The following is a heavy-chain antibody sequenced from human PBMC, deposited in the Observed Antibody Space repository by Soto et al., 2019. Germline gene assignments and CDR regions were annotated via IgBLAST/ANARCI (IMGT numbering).Heavy chain of an antibody. J-gene: IGHJ6*02. CDR3: ARHHFRFTMDPPNAMDV. CDR1: GYTFTNYW. CDR2: IDPSDSFT. V-gene: IGHV5-10-1*01. Sequence: PGESLKISCEGSGYTFTNYWITWVRQMPGKGLEWMGRIDPSDSFTNYSPSFQGHVTISVDKSITTAYLQWSSLKASDTAMHYCARHHFRFTMDPPNAMDVWGQGTTVTVSS. D-gene: IGHD3-10*01.